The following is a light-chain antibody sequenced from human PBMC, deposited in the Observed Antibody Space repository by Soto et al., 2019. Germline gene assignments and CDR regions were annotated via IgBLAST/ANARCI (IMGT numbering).Light chain of an antibody. J-gene: IGKJ1*01. CDR3: QQYNTYST. CDR1: QSVGNY. V-gene: IGKV3-11*01. CDR2: DSS. Sequence: EIVLTQSPATLSLSPGERATLSCRASQSVGNYLAWYQQKPGQAPRLLIYDSSSRATGVPARSSGSGSGTEFTLTISSLQPDDFATYYCQQYNTYSTFGQGTKVDIK.